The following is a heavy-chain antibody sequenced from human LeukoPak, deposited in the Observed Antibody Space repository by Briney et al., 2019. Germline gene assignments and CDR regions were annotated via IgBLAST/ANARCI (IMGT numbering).Heavy chain of an antibody. CDR3: ARDGPSSGYGY. J-gene: IGHJ4*02. D-gene: IGHD3-22*01. CDR1: GFTVSSNY. Sequence: GGSLRLSCAASGFTVSSNYMSWDRQAPGKGLEWVSVIYSGGSTYYADSVKGRFTISRDNSKNTLYLQMNSLRAEDTAVYYCARDGPSSGYGYWGQGTLVTVSS. CDR2: IYSGGST. V-gene: IGHV3-53*01.